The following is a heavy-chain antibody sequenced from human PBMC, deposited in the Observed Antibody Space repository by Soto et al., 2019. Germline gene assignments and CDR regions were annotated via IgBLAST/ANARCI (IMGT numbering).Heavy chain of an antibody. CDR2: IYYSGNT. J-gene: IGHJ5*02. D-gene: IGHD6-6*01. V-gene: IGHV4-31*02. Sequence: TSETLSLTCTVSGGSISSGDYYWSWIRQHPGKGLEWIGYIYYSGNTYYNPSLKSRITISVDTSKNQFSLKLGSVTAADTAVYYCARVLWEYRSSSSVDPWGQGTLVTVSS. CDR3: ARVLWEYRSSSSVDP. CDR1: GGSISSGDYY.